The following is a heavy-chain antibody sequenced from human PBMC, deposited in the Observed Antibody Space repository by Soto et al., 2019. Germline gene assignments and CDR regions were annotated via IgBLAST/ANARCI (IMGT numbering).Heavy chain of an antibody. CDR3: AGRDPGTSVDY. D-gene: IGHD1-7*01. Sequence: SETLSLTCAVSGSSFTSNNWWTWVRQPPGQGLEWIGEIYRTGSTNYNPSLKSRATISLDKSEKQISLKVTSLTAADTAASYCAGRDPGTSVDYWGQGTLVPVAS. CDR1: GSSFTSNNW. V-gene: IGHV4-4*02. CDR2: IYRTGST. J-gene: IGHJ4*02.